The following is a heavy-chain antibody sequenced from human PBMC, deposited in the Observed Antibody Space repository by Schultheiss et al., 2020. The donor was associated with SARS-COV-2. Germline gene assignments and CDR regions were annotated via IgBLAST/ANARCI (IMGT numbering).Heavy chain of an antibody. Sequence: SETLSLTCTVSGGSISSYYWSWIRQPPGKGLEWIGSIYTSGSTNYNPSLKSRVTISVDTSKNQFSLKLSSVTAADTAVYYCARVSYYMDVWGKGTTVTVSS. V-gene: IGHV4-59*01. J-gene: IGHJ6*03. CDR1: GGSISSYY. CDR2: IYTSGST. CDR3: ARVSYYMDV.